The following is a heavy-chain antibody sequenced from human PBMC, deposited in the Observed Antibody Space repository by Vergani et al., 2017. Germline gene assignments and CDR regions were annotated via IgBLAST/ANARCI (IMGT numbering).Heavy chain of an antibody. CDR3: ARVQSYDILTGSGWGMDF. V-gene: IGHV1-69*06. CDR2: IIPIFGTA. Sequence: QVQLVQSGAEVKKPGSSVKVSCKASGGTFSSYAISWVRQAPGQGLEWMGGIIPIFGTANYAQKFQGRVTITADKSTSTAYMELGSLRSEDPAVDYCARVQSYDILTGSGWGMDFWGQGTTVTVSS. CDR1: GGTFSSYA. J-gene: IGHJ6*02. D-gene: IGHD3-9*01.